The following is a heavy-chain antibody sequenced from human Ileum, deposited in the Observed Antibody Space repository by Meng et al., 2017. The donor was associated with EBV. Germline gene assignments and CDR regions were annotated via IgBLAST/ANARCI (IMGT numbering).Heavy chain of an antibody. D-gene: IGHD6-19*01. CDR2: IYNSGST. Sequence: QVQLQESGPGLGKPSETLSLTCSVSGGSVSSGGNYLSWIRQPPGKGLEWIGYIYNSGSTNYNPSLKSRVTISVDTSKNQFSLKLSSVTAADTAVYYCARDGYSSGSDWGQGTLVTVSS. CDR3: ARDGYSSGSD. CDR1: GGSVSSGGNY. J-gene: IGHJ4*02. V-gene: IGHV4-61*08.